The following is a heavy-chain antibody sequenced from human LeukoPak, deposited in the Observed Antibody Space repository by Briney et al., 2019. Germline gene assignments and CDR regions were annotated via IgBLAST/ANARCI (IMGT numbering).Heavy chain of an antibody. V-gene: IGHV1-2*04. CDR1: GYTFTGCY. D-gene: IGHD2-8*01. CDR2: INPNSGGT. CDR3: ARRHCTNGVCYYFDY. Sequence: ASVKVSCKASGYTFTGCYMHWVRHAPGRGVEWMGWINPNSGGTNYAQKFQGWVTMTRDTSISTAYMELSRLRSDDTAVYYCARRHCTNGVCYYFDYWGQGTLVTVSS. J-gene: IGHJ4*02.